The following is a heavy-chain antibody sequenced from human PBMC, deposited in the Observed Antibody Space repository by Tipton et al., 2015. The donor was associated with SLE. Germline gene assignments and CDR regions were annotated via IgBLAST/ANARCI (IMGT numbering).Heavy chain of an antibody. CDR3: ASLNVVATIANF. V-gene: IGHV4-39*07. CDR2: IYSSGSA. CDR1: GGSISSGIYS. D-gene: IGHD5-12*01. Sequence: LSCTVSGGSISSGIYSWVWIRQPPGKGLEWIGNIYSSGSAYYNPSLKSRVTISLHTSKNQFSLKLSSVTAADTAVYYCASLNVVATIANFWGQGTLVTVSS. J-gene: IGHJ4*02.